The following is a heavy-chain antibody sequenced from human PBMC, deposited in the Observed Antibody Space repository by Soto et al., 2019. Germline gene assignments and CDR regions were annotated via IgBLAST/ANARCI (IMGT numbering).Heavy chain of an antibody. CDR1: GGSISSYY. V-gene: IGHV4-59*01. J-gene: IGHJ4*02. D-gene: IGHD7-27*01. Sequence: QVQLQESGPGLVKPSETLSLTCTVSGGSISSYYWSWIRQPPGKGLEWIGYIYYSGSTNYNPSLKIRVTISVDTPKNQFSLKLSSLTAADTAVSYCVSRWGTSFDFWRQGTLVTVSS. CDR2: IYYSGST. CDR3: VSRWGTSFDF.